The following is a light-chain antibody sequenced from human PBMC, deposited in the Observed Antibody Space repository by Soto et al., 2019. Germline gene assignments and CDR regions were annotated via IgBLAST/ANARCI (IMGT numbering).Light chain of an antibody. CDR1: SSNIGAGSD. CDR2: ANN. Sequence: QSVLTQPPSVSGAPGQRVTISCTGSSSNIGAGSDVHWYQQLPGTAPKLLIYANNNRPSGVPDRFSGSKSGTSASLAITGLQVEDEADYYCQSYDSSLRVAFGGGTKLTVL. V-gene: IGLV1-40*01. J-gene: IGLJ2*01. CDR3: QSYDSSLRVA.